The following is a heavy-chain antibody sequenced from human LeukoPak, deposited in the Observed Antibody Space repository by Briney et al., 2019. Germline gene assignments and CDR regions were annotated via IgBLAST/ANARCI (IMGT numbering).Heavy chain of an antibody. V-gene: IGHV4-4*07. CDR2: IYTSGST. D-gene: IGHD3-22*01. J-gene: IGHJ3*02. CDR1: GGSISSYY. Sequence: SETLSLTCTVSGGSISSYYWSWIRQPAGKGLEWIGRIYTSGSTNYNPSLKSRVTMSVDTSKNQFSLKLGSVTAADTAVYYCARSAYYYDSSGYYWDAFDIWGQGTMVTVSS. CDR3: ARSAYYYDSSGYYWDAFDI.